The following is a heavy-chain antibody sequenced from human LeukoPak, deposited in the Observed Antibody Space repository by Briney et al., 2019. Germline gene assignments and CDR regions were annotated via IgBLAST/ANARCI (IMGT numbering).Heavy chain of an antibody. V-gene: IGHV1-69*01. Sequence: GASVNVSCKASGGTFSRYAISWVRQAPGQGLEWMGGIIPIVGTATHAQKFQGRVTITADESTSTAYMELSRLRSEDTAFYYCARDHEVATIRYFDYWGQGTLVTVSS. CDR2: IIPIVGTA. J-gene: IGHJ4*02. D-gene: IGHD5-24*01. CDR1: GGTFSRYA. CDR3: ARDHEVATIRYFDY.